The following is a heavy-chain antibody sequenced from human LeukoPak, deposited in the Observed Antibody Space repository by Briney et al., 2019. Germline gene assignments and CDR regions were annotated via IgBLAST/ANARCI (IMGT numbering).Heavy chain of an antibody. CDR2: IIPIFGTA. V-gene: IGHV1-69*13. CDR3: ATSRQQLGEDY. D-gene: IGHD6-13*01. CDR1: GGTFSSYV. J-gene: IGHJ4*02. Sequence: ASVKVSCKASGGTFSSYVISWVRQAPGQGLEWMGGIIPIFGTANYAQKFQGRVTITADESTSTAYMELSSLRSEDTAVYYCATSRQQLGEDYWGQGSLVTVSS.